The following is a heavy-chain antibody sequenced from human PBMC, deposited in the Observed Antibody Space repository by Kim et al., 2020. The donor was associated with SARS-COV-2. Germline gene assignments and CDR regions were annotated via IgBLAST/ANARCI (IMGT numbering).Heavy chain of an antibody. Sequence: DSVKGRFTISRDNAKNSLYLQMNSLRAEDTALYYCAKDRGSGYDGDAFDYWGQGTLVTVSS. V-gene: IGHV3-9*01. J-gene: IGHJ4*02. CDR3: AKDRGSGYDGDAFDY. D-gene: IGHD5-12*01.